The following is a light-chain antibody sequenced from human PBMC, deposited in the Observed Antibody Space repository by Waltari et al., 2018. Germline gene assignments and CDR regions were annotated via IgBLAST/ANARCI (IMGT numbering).Light chain of an antibody. J-gene: IGLJ2*01. Sequence: QSALTQPASVSGSPGQSITISCTGTSSDVGTYNLVSWYHHHPGKAPKLMIYESTKRPSGVSNRIAGSKSGITAPLTISGRQAEDEADYYCCSFAGSGPHVVFGGGTKLTVL. CDR1: SSDVGTYNL. V-gene: IGLV2-23*01. CDR3: CSFAGSGPHVV. CDR2: EST.